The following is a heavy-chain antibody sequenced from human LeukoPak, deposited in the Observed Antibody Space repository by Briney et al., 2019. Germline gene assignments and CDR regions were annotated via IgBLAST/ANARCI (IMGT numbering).Heavy chain of an antibody. CDR1: GGTFSSYA. CDR2: IIPIFGTA. Sequence: SVKVSCKASGGTFSSYAISWVRQAPGQGLEWMGGIIPIFGTANYAQKFQGRVTITADESTSTAYMELSSLRSEDTAVYYRARVGCSGGSCYSNWFDPWGQGTLVTVSS. V-gene: IGHV1-69*01. CDR3: ARVGCSGGSCYSNWFDP. J-gene: IGHJ5*02. D-gene: IGHD2-15*01.